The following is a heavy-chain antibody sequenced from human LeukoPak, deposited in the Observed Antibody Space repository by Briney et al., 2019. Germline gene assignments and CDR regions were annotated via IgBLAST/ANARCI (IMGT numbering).Heavy chain of an antibody. J-gene: IGHJ4*02. Sequence: GGSLRLSCAASGFTFSSYTMNWVRQAPGKGLEWVSTVSAGSNIHYADSVKGRFTISRDNSKNTLYLQMNSLRAEDTAVFYCAKESGGYFGNFDYWGQGTLVTVSS. V-gene: IGHV3-69-1*01. CDR2: VSAGSNI. D-gene: IGHD1-26*01. CDR1: GFTFSSYT. CDR3: AKESGGYFGNFDY.